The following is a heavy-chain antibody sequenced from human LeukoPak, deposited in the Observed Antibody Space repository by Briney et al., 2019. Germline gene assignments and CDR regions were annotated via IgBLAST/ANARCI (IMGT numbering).Heavy chain of an antibody. CDR3: ATSGFWSGYYTGRDGY. J-gene: IGHJ4*02. V-gene: IGHV4-39*07. Sequence: MSSETLSLTCTVSGGSISNSNYYWGWIRQPPGKGLEWIGNIYYSGSTYYNPSLKSRVTISVDTSKNQFSLKLSSVTAADTAVYYCATSGFWSGYYTGRDGYWGQGTLVTVSS. CDR2: IYYSGST. CDR1: GGSISNSNYY. D-gene: IGHD3-3*01.